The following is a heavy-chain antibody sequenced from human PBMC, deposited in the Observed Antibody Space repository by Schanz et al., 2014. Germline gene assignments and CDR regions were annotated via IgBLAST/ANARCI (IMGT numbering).Heavy chain of an antibody. V-gene: IGHV3-30*03. CDR3: ARGVGGPFYYYGLDV. J-gene: IGHJ6*02. D-gene: IGHD3-3*01. CDR2: ISYHGSER. Sequence: VQLVESGGGLVQPGGSLRLSCAASGFTFSSYAMSWVRQAPGRGLEWVAVISYHGSERYYADSVKGRFTISRDKSKNTLFLQMNSLRAEDTAVYYCARGVGGPFYYYGLDVWGQGTTVTVSS. CDR1: GFTFSSYA.